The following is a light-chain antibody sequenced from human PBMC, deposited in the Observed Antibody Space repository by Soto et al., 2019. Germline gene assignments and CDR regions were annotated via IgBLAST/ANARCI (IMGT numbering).Light chain of an antibody. Sequence: QSALTRPASVSGSLGQSITISCTGAASDIGYYNFVSWYQQHPATAPKLIIYDVSHRPSGISFRFSASKSGNMASLTISGLRAEDEAAYYCASYTGTDTPWVFGGGTKVTVL. CDR3: ASYTGTDTPWV. CDR1: ASDIGYYNF. V-gene: IGLV2-14*03. J-gene: IGLJ3*02. CDR2: DVS.